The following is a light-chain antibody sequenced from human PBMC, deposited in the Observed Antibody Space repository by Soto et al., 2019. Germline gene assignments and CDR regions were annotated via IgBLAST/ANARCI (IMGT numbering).Light chain of an antibody. CDR3: QQYGSSSYS. CDR2: GAS. Sequence: EIVVTQAPGTLSLFPGETATLSCRASQSVSSSYLAWYQQKPGQAPRHLIYGASSRATGIPDRFSGSGSGTDFTLTISRLEHEDFAVYYCQQYGSSSYSFGQGTKLEIK. CDR1: QSVSSSY. V-gene: IGKV3-20*01. J-gene: IGKJ2*03.